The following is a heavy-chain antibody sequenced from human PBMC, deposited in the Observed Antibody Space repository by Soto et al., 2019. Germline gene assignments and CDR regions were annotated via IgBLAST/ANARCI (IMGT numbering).Heavy chain of an antibody. Sequence: ASVKVSCKASGYTFTGYYMHWVRQAPGQGLEWMGWINPNSGGTNYAQKFQGWVTMTRDTSISTAYMELSRLRSDDTAVYYCARSLNYDFWSGYQGPHPKYVMDVWGQGTTVTVSS. CDR2: INPNSGGT. CDR1: GYTFTGYY. V-gene: IGHV1-2*04. D-gene: IGHD3-3*01. J-gene: IGHJ6*02. CDR3: ARSLNYDFWSGYQGPHPKYVMDV.